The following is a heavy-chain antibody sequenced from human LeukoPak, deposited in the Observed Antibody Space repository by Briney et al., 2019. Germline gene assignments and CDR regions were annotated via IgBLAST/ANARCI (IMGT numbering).Heavy chain of an antibody. CDR3: ATDTKKLRGMDV. Sequence: EASVKVSCKASGGTFSSYAISWVRQAPGQGLEWMGRIIPILGIANYAQKFQGRVTMTEDTSTDTAYMELSSLRSEDTAVYYCATDTKKLRGMDVWGQGTTVTVSS. V-gene: IGHV1-69*04. J-gene: IGHJ6*02. CDR1: GGTFSSYA. D-gene: IGHD3-16*01. CDR2: IIPILGIA.